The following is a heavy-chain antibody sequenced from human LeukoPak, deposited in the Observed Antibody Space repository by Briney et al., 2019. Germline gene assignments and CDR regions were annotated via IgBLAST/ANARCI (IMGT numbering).Heavy chain of an antibody. V-gene: IGHV1-18*01. J-gene: IGHJ4*02. CDR3: ARVRHPSRYCSSTSCRSQFDY. CDR2: ISTYTGNT. Sequence: ASVKVSCKASGYPFTNYGISWVRQAPGQGLEWMGWISTYTGNTKYAQRFQGRVIMTTDTSTSTAYMELRSLRSDDTAVYYCARVRHPSRYCSSTSCRSQFDYWGQGTLVTVSS. D-gene: IGHD2-2*01. CDR1: GYPFTNYG.